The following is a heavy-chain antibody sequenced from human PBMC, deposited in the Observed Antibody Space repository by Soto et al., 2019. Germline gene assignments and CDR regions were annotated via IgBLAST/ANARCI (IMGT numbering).Heavy chain of an antibody. V-gene: IGHV3-7*01. CDR2: INPEGNAK. Sequence: GGSLRLSCSGFGFSINTYWMNWIRQTPGKGLEWVANINPEGNAKTYVDPVKGRFFVSRDNTRNSLDLQMTSLRVEDSAIYFCAAWDISNIWGQGILVTVSS. CDR1: GFSINTYW. J-gene: IGHJ4*02. CDR3: AAWDISNI. D-gene: IGHD2-15*01.